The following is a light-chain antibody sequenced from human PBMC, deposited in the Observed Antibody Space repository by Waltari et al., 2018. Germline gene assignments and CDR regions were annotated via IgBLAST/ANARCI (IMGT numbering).Light chain of an antibody. CDR1: QSVSSSY. J-gene: IGKJ4*01. V-gene: IGKV3-20*01. Sequence: EIVLTKSTGTLSLSKGERATLSCRASQSVSSSYLAWYQQKPGQAPRLLIYGASRRATGIPDRFSGSGSGTDFTLTISRLEPEDFAVYYCQQYGSSPLTFGGGTKVEIK. CDR3: QQYGSSPLT. CDR2: GAS.